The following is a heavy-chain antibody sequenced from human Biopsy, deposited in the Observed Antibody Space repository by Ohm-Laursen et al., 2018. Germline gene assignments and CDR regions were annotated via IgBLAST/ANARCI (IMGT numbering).Heavy chain of an antibody. CDR2: IYYSGST. D-gene: IGHD3-22*01. CDR3: ARDAHESSGYIGWFDS. CDR1: GGSISRYY. Sequence: TLSLTCTVSGGSISRYYWSWIRQPPGKGLEWIGYIYYSGSTNYNPSPKSRVTISVDTSKNQFSLRLSSVTAADTAVYYCARDAHESSGYIGWFDSWGQGSLVTVSS. J-gene: IGHJ5*01. V-gene: IGHV4-59*12.